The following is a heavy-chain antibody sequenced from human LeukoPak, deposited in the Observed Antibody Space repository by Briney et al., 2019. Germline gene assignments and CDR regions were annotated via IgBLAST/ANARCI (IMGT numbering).Heavy chain of an antibody. CDR1: GGTFSSYA. CDR2: IIPIFGTA. Sequence: SVKVSCKASGGTFSSYAISWVRQAPGQGLEWMGRIIPIFGTANYAQKFQGRVTITTDESTSTAYMELSSLRSGDTAVYYCARDLKYYYDSSGYYEAGYWGQGTLVTVSS. D-gene: IGHD3-22*01. J-gene: IGHJ4*02. CDR3: ARDLKYYYDSSGYYEAGY. V-gene: IGHV1-69*05.